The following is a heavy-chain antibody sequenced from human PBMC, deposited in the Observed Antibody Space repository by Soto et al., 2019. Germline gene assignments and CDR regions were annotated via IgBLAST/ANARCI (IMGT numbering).Heavy chain of an antibody. CDR1: GGNFSSYA. V-gene: IGHV1-69*13. Sequence: SVKVSCKASGGNFSSYAISWVLQAPGQGLEWMGGIIPIFGTANYAQKFPGRVTITADESTSTAYMELSSLRSEDTAVYYCEGRQKGVVSTIYGMDVWGQGTTVTVSS. CDR3: EGRQKGVVSTIYGMDV. D-gene: IGHD3-3*01. CDR2: IIPIFGTA. J-gene: IGHJ6*02.